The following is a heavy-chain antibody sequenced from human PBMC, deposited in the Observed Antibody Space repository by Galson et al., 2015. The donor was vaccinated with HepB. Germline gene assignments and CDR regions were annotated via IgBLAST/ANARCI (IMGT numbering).Heavy chain of an antibody. J-gene: IGHJ6*02. D-gene: IGHD3-3*01. Sequence: SVKVSCKASGGTFSSYAISWVRQAPGQGLEWMGGIIPIFGTANYAQKFQGRVTITADESTSTAYMELSSLRPEDTAVYYCASGVLRFLEWLPEPYYYYGMDVWGQGTTVTVSS. CDR3: ASGVLRFLEWLPEPYYYYGMDV. V-gene: IGHV1-69*13. CDR2: IIPIFGTA. CDR1: GGTFSSYA.